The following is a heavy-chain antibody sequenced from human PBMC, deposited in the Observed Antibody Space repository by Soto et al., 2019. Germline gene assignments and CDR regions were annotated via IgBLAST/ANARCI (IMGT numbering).Heavy chain of an antibody. V-gene: IGHV3-7*03. Sequence: EVQLVESGGGLVQPGGSLRLSCAASGFTFSNSWMSWVRQAPGKGLEWVATIKQDESEKYYVDSVKGRFTVSRDNAKNSLYLQMNSLRAEDTAVYYCARGDYYDRRFDYWGQGTLVTVSS. D-gene: IGHD3-22*01. J-gene: IGHJ4*02. CDR2: IKQDESEK. CDR1: GFTFSNSW. CDR3: ARGDYYDRRFDY.